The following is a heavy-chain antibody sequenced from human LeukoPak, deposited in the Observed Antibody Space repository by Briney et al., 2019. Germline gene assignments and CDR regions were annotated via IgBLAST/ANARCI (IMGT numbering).Heavy chain of an antibody. D-gene: IGHD3-22*01. V-gene: IGHV4-34*01. CDR1: GGSFSGYY. CDR3: ARSSPLFSYYYDSRGYFDY. J-gene: IGHJ4*02. CDR2: INHSGST. Sequence: SETLSLTCAVYGGSFSGYYWSWIRKPPGKGLEWIGEINHSGSTNYNPSLKSRVTISVDTSKNQFSLKLSSVTAADTAVYYCARSSPLFSYYYDSRGYFDYWGQGTLVTVSS.